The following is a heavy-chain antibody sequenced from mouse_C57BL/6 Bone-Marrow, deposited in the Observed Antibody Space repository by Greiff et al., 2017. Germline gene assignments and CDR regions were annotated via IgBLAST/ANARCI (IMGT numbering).Heavy chain of an antibody. J-gene: IGHJ2*01. CDR3: AIGGLTVVSHGDYFDY. V-gene: IGHV1-74*01. Sequence: QVQLQQPGAELVKPGASVKVSCKASGYTFTSYWMHWVKQRPGQGLEWIGRIHPSDSDTNYNQKFKCKATLTVDKSSSTAYMQLSSLTSEDSAVYYCAIGGLTVVSHGDYFDYWGQGTTLTVSS. CDR1: GYTFTSYW. D-gene: IGHD1-1*01. CDR2: IHPSDSDT.